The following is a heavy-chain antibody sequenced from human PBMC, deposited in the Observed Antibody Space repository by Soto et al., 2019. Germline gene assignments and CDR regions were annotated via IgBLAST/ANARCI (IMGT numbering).Heavy chain of an antibody. CDR1: GGSISSGGYS. D-gene: IGHD3-22*01. Sequence: PSETLSLTCAVSGGSISSGGYSWSWIRQPPGKVLEWIGYVYHSGSTYYNPSLKSRVTISVDRSKNQFSLKLSSVTAADTAVYYCARIDYYDSSGYRDNWFDHWGQGTLVTVSS. J-gene: IGHJ5*02. CDR2: VYHSGST. CDR3: ARIDYYDSSGYRDNWFDH. V-gene: IGHV4-30-2*01.